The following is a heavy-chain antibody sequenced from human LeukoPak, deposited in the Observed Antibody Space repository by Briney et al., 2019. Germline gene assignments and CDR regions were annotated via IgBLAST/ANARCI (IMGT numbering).Heavy chain of an antibody. Sequence: PGGSLRLSCAASGFTFSSYAMSWVRQAPGKGREGVSAISGSGGSTYYADSVKGRFTISRDNSKNTLYLQMNSLRAEDTAVYYCAKDRHGSGSYQDFDYWGQGTLVTVSS. D-gene: IGHD3-10*01. V-gene: IGHV3-23*01. CDR1: GFTFSSYA. J-gene: IGHJ4*02. CDR2: ISGSGGST. CDR3: AKDRHGSGSYQDFDY.